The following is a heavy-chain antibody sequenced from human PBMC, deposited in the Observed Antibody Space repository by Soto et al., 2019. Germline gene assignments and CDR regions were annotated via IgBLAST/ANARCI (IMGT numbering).Heavy chain of an antibody. D-gene: IGHD5-12*01. CDR1: GYTFTSYY. J-gene: IGHJ3*02. Sequence: SVKVSCKASGYTFTSYYMHWVRQAPGQGLEWMGIINPSGGSTSYAQKFQGRVTMTRDTSTSTAYMELRSLRSDDTAVYYCASPGASGYVNDAFDIWGQGTMVTVSS. CDR2: INPSGGST. V-gene: IGHV1-46*01. CDR3: ASPGASGYVNDAFDI.